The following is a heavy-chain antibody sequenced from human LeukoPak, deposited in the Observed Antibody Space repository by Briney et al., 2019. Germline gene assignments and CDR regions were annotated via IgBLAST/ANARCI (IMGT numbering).Heavy chain of an antibody. Sequence: ASVKVSCKASGYTFTSYGISWVRQAPGQGLEWMGWISAYNGNTNYAQKLQGRVTMTTDTSTSTAYMELSRLRSDDTAVYYCAREGEDYYDSSGYFDYWGQGTLVTVSS. CDR3: AREGEDYYDSSGYFDY. CDR2: ISAYNGNT. D-gene: IGHD3-22*01. V-gene: IGHV1-18*01. CDR1: GYTFTSYG. J-gene: IGHJ4*02.